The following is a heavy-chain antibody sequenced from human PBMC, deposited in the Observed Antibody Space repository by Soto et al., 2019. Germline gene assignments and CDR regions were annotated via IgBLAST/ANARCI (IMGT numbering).Heavy chain of an antibody. D-gene: IGHD2-2*01. CDR1: GFTFSSYG. CDR3: ARDCSSTSCYAYYYYYYGMDV. J-gene: IGHJ6*02. Sequence: WGSLRLCCAASGFTFSSYGMHWVRQAPGKGLEWVAVIWYDGSNKYYADSVKGRFTISRDNSKNTLYLQMNSLRAEDTAVYYCARDCSSTSCYAYYYYYYGMDVWGQGTTVTVSS. V-gene: IGHV3-33*01. CDR2: IWYDGSNK.